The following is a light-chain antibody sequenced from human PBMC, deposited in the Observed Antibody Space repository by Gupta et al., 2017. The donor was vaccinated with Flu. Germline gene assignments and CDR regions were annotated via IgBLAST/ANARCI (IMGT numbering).Light chain of an antibody. CDR3: SSYTSSNTWV. CDR2: EVS. Sequence: QSALPQPASVSGSPGQSITSSCTGTSSDFGRDNRVSWYQQPPGTAPKLLISEVSNRPSGVPDRFSGSKSGNTASLTISGLQAEDEADYYCSSYTSSNTWVFGGGTKVTV. CDR1: SSDFGRDNR. V-gene: IGLV2-18*02. J-gene: IGLJ3*02.